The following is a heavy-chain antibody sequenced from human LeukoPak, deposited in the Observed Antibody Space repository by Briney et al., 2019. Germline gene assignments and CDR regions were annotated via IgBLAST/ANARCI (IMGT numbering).Heavy chain of an antibody. CDR2: ISYDGSNK. V-gene: IGHV3-30*04. CDR3: AREMGIAAAGTWFDP. CDR1: GFTFSSYA. Sequence: GGSLGLSCAASGFTFSSYAMHWVRQAPGKGLEWVAVISYDGSNKYHADSVKGRFTISRDNSKNTLYLQMNSLRAEDTAVYYCAREMGIAAAGTWFDPWGQGTLVTVSS. D-gene: IGHD6-13*01. J-gene: IGHJ5*02.